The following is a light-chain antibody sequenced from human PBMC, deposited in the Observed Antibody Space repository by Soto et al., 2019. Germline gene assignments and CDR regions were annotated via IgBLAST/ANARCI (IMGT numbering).Light chain of an antibody. CDR2: AAS. J-gene: IGKJ1*01. CDR3: QQYYSCPPT. Sequence: VLRMTQSPSLLYESTGARVTISCLMSQGISSYLAWYQQKPGKAPELLIYAASTLQSGVPSRFSGSGSGTDFTLTISCLQSEDFATYYCQQYYSCPPTFGQGTKVDIK. CDR1: QGISSY. V-gene: IGKV1D-8*01.